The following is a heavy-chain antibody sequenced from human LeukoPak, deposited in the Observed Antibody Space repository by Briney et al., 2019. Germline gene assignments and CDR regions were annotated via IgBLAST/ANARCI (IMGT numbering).Heavy chain of an antibody. Sequence: GSLGLSCAASGFSFSSYAMSWVRQAPGKGLEWIGSIPYSGSTYYNPSLKSRLTISVDTSKNQFSLKLSSVTAADTAVYYCARCKDYYVSGSYYKTFDYWGQGTLVTVSS. V-gene: IGHV4-38-2*01. D-gene: IGHD3-10*01. CDR3: ARCKDYYVSGSYYKTFDY. CDR1: GFSFSSYA. J-gene: IGHJ4*02. CDR2: IPYSGST.